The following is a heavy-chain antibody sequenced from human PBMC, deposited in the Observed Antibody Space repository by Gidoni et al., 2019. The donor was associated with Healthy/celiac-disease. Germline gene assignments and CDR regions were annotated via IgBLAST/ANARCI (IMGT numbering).Heavy chain of an antibody. Sequence: QVQLVESGGGVVQPGRSLRLSCAASGFTFSRYGMHWVRQAPGKGLEWVAVISYDGSNKYYADSVKGRFTISRDNSKNTLYLQMNSLRAEDTAVYYCAKARGYYDIFGPFDYWGQGTLVTVSS. CDR3: AKARGYYDIFGPFDY. CDR1: GFTFSRYG. CDR2: ISYDGSNK. J-gene: IGHJ4*02. D-gene: IGHD3-9*01. V-gene: IGHV3-30*18.